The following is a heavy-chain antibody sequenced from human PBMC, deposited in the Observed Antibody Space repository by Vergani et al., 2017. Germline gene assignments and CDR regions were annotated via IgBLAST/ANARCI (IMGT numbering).Heavy chain of an antibody. D-gene: IGHD6-19*01. CDR2: ISGSGGST. V-gene: IGHV3-23*01. J-gene: IGHJ6*03. CDR3: AKIRDRSGWGTRDYYYYYMDV. CDR1: GFTFSSYA. Sequence: EVQLLESGGGLVQPGGSLRLSCAASGFTFSSYAMIWVRQAPGKGLEWVSAISGSGGSTYYADSVKGRFTISRDNSKNTLYLQMNSLRAEDTAVYYCAKIRDRSGWGTRDYYYYYMDVWGKGTTVTVSS.